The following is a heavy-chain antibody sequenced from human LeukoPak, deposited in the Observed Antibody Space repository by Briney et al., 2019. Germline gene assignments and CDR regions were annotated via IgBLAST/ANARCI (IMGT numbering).Heavy chain of an antibody. Sequence: SETLSLTCAVYGGSFSGYYWSWIRQPPGKGLEWIGEINHSGSTNYNPSLKSRVTISVDTSKNQFSLKLSSVTAADTAVYYCARGPYSGSYLYYFDYWGQGTLVTVSS. CDR2: INHSGST. CDR3: ARGPYSGSYLYYFDY. V-gene: IGHV4-34*01. D-gene: IGHD1-26*01. CDR1: GGSFSGYY. J-gene: IGHJ4*02.